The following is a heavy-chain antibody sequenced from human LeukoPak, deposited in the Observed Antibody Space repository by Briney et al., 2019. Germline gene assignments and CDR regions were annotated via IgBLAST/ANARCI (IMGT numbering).Heavy chain of an antibody. V-gene: IGHV4-59*01. CDR2: IHNSGNS. Sequence: PSETLSLTCAVYGGSFSGYYWSWIRQPAGKGLEWIAYIHNSGNSNYNPSLKSRVTISADTSKNQFSLKLSSVTAADTAVYYCARFRFCSGTPCFYDFDYWGQGILLAVSS. J-gene: IGHJ4*02. CDR3: ARFRFCSGTPCFYDFDY. CDR1: GGSFSGYY. D-gene: IGHD2-2*01.